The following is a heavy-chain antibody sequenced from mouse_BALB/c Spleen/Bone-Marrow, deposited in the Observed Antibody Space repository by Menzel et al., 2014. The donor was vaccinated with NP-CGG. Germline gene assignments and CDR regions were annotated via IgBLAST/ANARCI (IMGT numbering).Heavy chain of an antibody. Sequence: VKLVESGPGLVAPSQSLSITCTVSGFSLTSYGVHWVRQPPGRGLEWLGVIWAGGSTNYNSALMSRLSISKDNSKSQVFLKMNSLQTDDTAMYYCARRGNGYYFDYWGQGTTLTVSS. CDR3: ARRGNGYYFDY. D-gene: IGHD2-2*01. J-gene: IGHJ2*01. CDR2: IWAGGST. CDR1: GFSLTSYG. V-gene: IGHV2-9*02.